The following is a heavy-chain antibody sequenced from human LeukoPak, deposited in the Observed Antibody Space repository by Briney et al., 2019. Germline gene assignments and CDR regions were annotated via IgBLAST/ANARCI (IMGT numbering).Heavy chain of an antibody. Sequence: SETLSLTCTVSGGSISSGVYYWNWIRQHPGKGLEWIGYIYYSGSTYYNPSLKSRVTISVDTSKNQFSLKLSSVTAADTAVYYCARGGYDILTGYCLPLDYWGQGTLVTVSS. D-gene: IGHD3-9*01. V-gene: IGHV4-31*03. J-gene: IGHJ4*02. CDR2: IYYSGST. CDR3: ARGGYDILTGYCLPLDY. CDR1: GGSISSGVYY.